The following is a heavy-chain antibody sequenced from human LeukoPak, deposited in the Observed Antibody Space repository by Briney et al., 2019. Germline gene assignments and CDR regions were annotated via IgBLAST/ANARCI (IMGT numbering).Heavy chain of an antibody. CDR2: ISPSDSDT. V-gene: IGHV5-51*01. CDR1: GYRFTNFW. CDR3: ARRTEGAGGGWFFDH. Sequence: PGESLKISCKGTGYRFTNFWIGWVRPPPGKGLEYLGVISPSDSDTRYNPSFEGQVSISADKSLTSAYLQWNTLKASDTAIYFCARRTEGAGGGWFFDHWGQGTLVTVSS. D-gene: IGHD2-21*01. J-gene: IGHJ4*02.